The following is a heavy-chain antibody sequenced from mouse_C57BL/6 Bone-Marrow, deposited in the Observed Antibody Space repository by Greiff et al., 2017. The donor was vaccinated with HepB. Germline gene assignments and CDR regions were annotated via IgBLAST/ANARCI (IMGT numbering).Heavy chain of an antibody. V-gene: IGHV1-81*01. CDR2: IYPRSGNT. CDR3: ARGTTVVAPFAY. CDR1: GYTFTSYG. J-gene: IGHJ3*01. Sequence: QVQLQQSGAELARPGASVKLSCKASGYTFTSYGISWVKQRTGQGLEWIGEIYPRSGNTYYNEKFKGKATLTAVKSSSTAYMELRSLTSEDSAVYFCARGTTVVAPFAYWGQGTLVTVSA. D-gene: IGHD1-1*01.